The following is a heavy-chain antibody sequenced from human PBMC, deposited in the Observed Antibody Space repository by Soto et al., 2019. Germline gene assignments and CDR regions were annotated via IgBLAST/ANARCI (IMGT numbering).Heavy chain of an antibody. J-gene: IGHJ4*02. CDR3: ARSHGVVITEEGDY. CDR2: ISGSGGST. CDR1: GFTFSSYA. Sequence: GGSLRLSCAASGFTFSSYAMSWVRQAPGKGLEWVSAISGSGGSTYYADSVKGRFTISRDNSKNTLYLQMNSLRAEDTAVYYCARSHGVVITEEGDYWGQGTLVTVSS. V-gene: IGHV3-23*01. D-gene: IGHD3-3*01.